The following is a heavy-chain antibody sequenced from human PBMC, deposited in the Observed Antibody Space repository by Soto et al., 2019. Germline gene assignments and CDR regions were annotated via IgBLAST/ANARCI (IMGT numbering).Heavy chain of an antibody. D-gene: IGHD3-3*01. CDR1: GGSFSGYY. CDR3: ARGRYRGYDYYYYYYGMDV. CDR2: INHSGST. V-gene: IGHV4-34*01. Sequence: SETLSLTCAVYGGSFSGYYWSWIRQPPGKGLEWIGEINHSGSTNYNPSLKSRVTISVDTSKNQFSLKLSSVTAADTAVYYCARGRYRGYDYYYYYYGMDVWGQGTTVTVSS. J-gene: IGHJ6*02.